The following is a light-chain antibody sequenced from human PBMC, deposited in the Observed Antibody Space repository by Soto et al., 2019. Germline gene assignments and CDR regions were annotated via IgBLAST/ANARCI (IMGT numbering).Light chain of an antibody. V-gene: IGKV3-20*01. CDR1: QTIRNNF. Sequence: VLTQSPGTVPLSPGERATLSCRASQTIRNNFLAWYQHKPGQAPRLLIYGASSRATGIPDRFSGSGSGTDFTLTISRLEPEDFAVYYCQQYGSSPRYTFGQGTKLEIK. CDR2: GAS. CDR3: QQYGSSPRYT. J-gene: IGKJ2*01.